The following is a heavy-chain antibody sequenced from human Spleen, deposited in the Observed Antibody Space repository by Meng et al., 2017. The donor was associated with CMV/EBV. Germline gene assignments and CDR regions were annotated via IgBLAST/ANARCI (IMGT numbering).Heavy chain of an antibody. V-gene: IGHV3-23*01. Sequence: CAASGVTFSSYAMSWVRQAPGKGLEWVSAISGSGGSTYYADSVKGRFTISRDNSKNTLYLQMNSLRAEDTAVYYCAKVSAAVSGWFDPWGQGTLVTVSS. D-gene: IGHD6-13*01. CDR2: ISGSGGST. J-gene: IGHJ5*02. CDR3: AKVSAAVSGWFDP. CDR1: GVTFSSYA.